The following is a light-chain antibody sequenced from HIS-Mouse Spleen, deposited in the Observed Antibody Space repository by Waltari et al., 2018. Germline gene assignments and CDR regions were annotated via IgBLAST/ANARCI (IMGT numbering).Light chain of an antibody. Sequence: SYELTQPPSVSVSPGQTARITCSGDALPKQYAYWYQQKPGQAPVLVIYKDSERPSGIPARFPGSSSGTTVTLTISGVQAEDEADYYCQSADSSGTGWVFGGGTKLTVL. CDR2: KDS. CDR1: ALPKQY. V-gene: IGLV3-25*03. CDR3: QSADSSGTGWV. J-gene: IGLJ3*02.